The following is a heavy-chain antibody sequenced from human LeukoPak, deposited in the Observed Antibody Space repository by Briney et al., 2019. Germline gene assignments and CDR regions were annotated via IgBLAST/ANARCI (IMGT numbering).Heavy chain of an antibody. J-gene: IGHJ3*01. CDR3: TRDIELST. V-gene: IGHV3-23*01. CDR2: IASSGLNT. CDR1: GFMFRDAA. D-gene: IGHD5-12*01. Sequence: GGSLRLSCAASGFMFRDAAMTWVRQAPGKGLEWVSLIASSGLNTYYADSVRGRFTISRDNSKNTLSLQMNSLRVEDTAIYYCTRDIELSTWGLGTLVTVSS.